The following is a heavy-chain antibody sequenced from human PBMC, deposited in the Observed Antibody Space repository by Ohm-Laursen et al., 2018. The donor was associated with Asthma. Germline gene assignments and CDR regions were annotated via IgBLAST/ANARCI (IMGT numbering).Heavy chain of an antibody. D-gene: IGHD1-26*01. V-gene: IGHV3-33*08. Sequence: RSLRLSCSASGSTFSSYGMHWVRQAPGKGLEWVAVIWYDGSNKYYADSVKGRFTISRDNSKNTLYLQMNSLRAEDTAVYYCARVLYSGSYGWGGTDVWGQGTTVTVSS. CDR3: ARVLYSGSYGWGGTDV. J-gene: IGHJ6*02. CDR1: GSTFSSYG. CDR2: IWYDGSNK.